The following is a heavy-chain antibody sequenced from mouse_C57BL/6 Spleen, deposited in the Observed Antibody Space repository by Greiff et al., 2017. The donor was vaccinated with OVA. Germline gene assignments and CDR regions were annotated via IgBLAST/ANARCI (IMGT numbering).Heavy chain of an antibody. CDR2: IWSGGST. J-gene: IGHJ3*01. D-gene: IGHD2-4*01. V-gene: IGHV2-2*01. CDR3: ARNYNYDYDSFAY. CDR1: GFSLTSYG. Sequence: VMLVESGPGLVQPSQSLSITCTVSGFSLTSYGVHWVRQSPGKGLEWLGVIWSGGSTDYNAAFISRLSISKDNSKSQVFFKMNSLQADDTAIYYCARNYNYDYDSFAYWGQGTLVTVSA.